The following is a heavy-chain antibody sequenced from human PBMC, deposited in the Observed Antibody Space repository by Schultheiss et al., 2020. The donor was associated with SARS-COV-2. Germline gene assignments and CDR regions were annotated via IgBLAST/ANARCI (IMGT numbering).Heavy chain of an antibody. Sequence: SETLSLTCTVSGGSISSYYWSWIRQPAGKGLEWIGRIYTSGSTKYNPSLKSRVIMSVDTSKNQFSLKLSSVTAADTAVYYCARGAASRIVVVTAGRYFDLWGRGTLVTVSS. V-gene: IGHV4-4*07. CDR3: ARGAASRIVVVTAGRYFDL. CDR2: IYTSGST. CDR1: GGSISSYY. J-gene: IGHJ2*01. D-gene: IGHD2-21*02.